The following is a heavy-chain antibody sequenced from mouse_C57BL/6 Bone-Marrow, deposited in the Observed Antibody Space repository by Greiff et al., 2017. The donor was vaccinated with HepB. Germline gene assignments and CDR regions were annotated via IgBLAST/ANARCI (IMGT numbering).Heavy chain of an antibody. CDR1: GYTFTSYW. V-gene: IGHV1-7*01. CDR3: ARGPAFYSNYSWFAY. J-gene: IGHJ3*01. Sequence: VKLVESGAELAKPGASVKLSCKASGYTFTSYWMHWVKQRPGQGLEWIGYINPSSGYTKYNQKFKDKATLTADKSSSTAYMQLSSLTYEDSAVYYCARGPAFYSNYSWFAYWGQGTLVTVSA. CDR2: INPSSGYT. D-gene: IGHD2-5*01.